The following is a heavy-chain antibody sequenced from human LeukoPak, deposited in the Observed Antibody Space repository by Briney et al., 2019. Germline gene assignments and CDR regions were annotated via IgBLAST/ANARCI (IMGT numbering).Heavy chain of an antibody. V-gene: IGHV1-69*05. Sequence: SVKVSCKASGGTFSSYSITWVRQAPGQGLEWMGGIMPLFNTANYAQQFQGRVTITTDESTSTAYMELSSLRFEDTAMYYCARVDRYHYYLDGWGKGTTVTVSS. CDR2: IMPLFNTA. J-gene: IGHJ6*03. CDR3: ARVDRYHYYLDG. CDR1: GGTFSSYS.